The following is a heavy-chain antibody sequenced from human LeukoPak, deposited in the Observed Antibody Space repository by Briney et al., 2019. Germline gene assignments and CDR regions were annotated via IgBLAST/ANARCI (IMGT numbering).Heavy chain of an antibody. Sequence: GGSLRLSCAASGFTFTIYTMSWVRQAPGKGLEWVSSISNNDDYIYYADSVKGRFTVSRDNAKNSLYLQMSSLRVEDTAVYYCARDRSVLRGVIFDYWGLGTLVTVSS. CDR1: GFTFTIYT. J-gene: IGHJ4*02. CDR3: ARDRSVLRGVIFDY. CDR2: ISNNDDYI. V-gene: IGHV3-21*01. D-gene: IGHD3-10*01.